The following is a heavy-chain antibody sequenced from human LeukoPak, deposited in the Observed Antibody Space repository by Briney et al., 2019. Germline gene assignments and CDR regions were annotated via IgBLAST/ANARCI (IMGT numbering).Heavy chain of an antibody. CDR3: TRGYCSGGSCYSYYYYGMDV. D-gene: IGHD2-15*01. V-gene: IGHV3-73*01. J-gene: IGHJ6*04. CDR2: IRSKANSYAT. CDR1: GFTFSGSA. Sequence: GSLKLSCAASGFTFSGSAMHWVRQASGKGLEWVGRIRSKANSYATAYAASVKGRFTISRDDSKNTAYLQMNSLKTEDTAVYYCTRGYCSGGSCYSYYYYGMDVWGKGTTVTVSS.